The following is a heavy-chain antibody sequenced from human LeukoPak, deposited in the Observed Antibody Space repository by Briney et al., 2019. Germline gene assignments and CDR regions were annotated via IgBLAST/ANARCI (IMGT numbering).Heavy chain of an antibody. V-gene: IGHV4-34*01. CDR1: GGSFSGYY. D-gene: IGHD6-19*01. J-gene: IGHJ4*02. CDR3: ARGRKRSSGFFDY. Sequence: SETLSLTCAVYGGSFSGYYWSWIRQPPGKGLEWIGEINHSGSTNYNPSLKSRVTISVDTSKNQFSLKLSSVTAADTAVYYCARGRKRSSGFFDYWGQGTLVTVSS. CDR2: INHSGST.